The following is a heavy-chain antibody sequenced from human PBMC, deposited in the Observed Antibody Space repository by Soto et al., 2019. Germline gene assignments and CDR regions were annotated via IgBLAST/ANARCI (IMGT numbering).Heavy chain of an antibody. D-gene: IGHD3-10*01. CDR3: APDKAYHSGSFFDY. CDR1: GFTFSSYA. CDR2: IGGGGSGT. Sequence: GGSLRLSCGAAGFTFSSYAMAWVRQAPGKGLEWVSGIGGGGSGTYYADSVKGRFNISRDNSKGTLFLHMSNLRPDDTAIYYCAPDKAYHSGSFFDYWGQGTLVTVSS. V-gene: IGHV3-23*01. J-gene: IGHJ4*02.